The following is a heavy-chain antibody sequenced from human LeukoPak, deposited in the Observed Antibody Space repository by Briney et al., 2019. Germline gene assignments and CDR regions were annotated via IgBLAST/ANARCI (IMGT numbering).Heavy chain of an antibody. CDR2: IFYSGST. Sequence: SETLSPTCTVSGGSISTSNYYWGWIRQPPGKGLEWIGNIFYSGSTYYSPSLRSRVTISLDTSKNQFSLKLSSVTAADTAVYYCARLHGYYGSGSYYNLYYYFDYWGQGTLVTVSS. CDR3: ARLHGYYGSGSYYNLYYYFDY. D-gene: IGHD3-10*01. V-gene: IGHV4-39*07. CDR1: GGSISTSNYY. J-gene: IGHJ4*02.